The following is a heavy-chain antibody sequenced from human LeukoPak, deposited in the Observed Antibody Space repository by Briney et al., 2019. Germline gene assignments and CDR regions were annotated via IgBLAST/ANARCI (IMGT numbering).Heavy chain of an antibody. J-gene: IGHJ4*02. D-gene: IGHD3-9*01. CDR2: IYYSGST. CDR3: ARVYYDILTGYDPSFDY. V-gene: IGHV4-31*03. CDR1: GGSISSGGYY. Sequence: SETLSLTCTVSGGSISSGGYYWSWIRQHPGKGLEWIGYIYYSGSTYYNPSLKSRVTISVDTSKNQFSLKLSSVTAADTAVYYCARVYYDILTGYDPSFDYWAREPWSPSPQ.